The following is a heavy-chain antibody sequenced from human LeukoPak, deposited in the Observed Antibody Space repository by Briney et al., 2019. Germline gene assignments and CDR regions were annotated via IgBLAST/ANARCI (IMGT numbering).Heavy chain of an antibody. V-gene: IGHV3-7*01. CDR1: GFIFNHYA. CDR3: ATLLSRLKAPFDY. D-gene: IGHD3-10*01. J-gene: IGHJ4*02. Sequence: SGGSLRLSCAASGFIFNHYAMSWVRQAPGKGLECVAKIQQDGSDQSGSEKNYLDSVKGRFTISRDNAKNSLYLQMNSLRAEDTAVYYCATLLSRLKAPFDYWGQGTLVTVSS. CDR2: IQQDGSDQSGSEK.